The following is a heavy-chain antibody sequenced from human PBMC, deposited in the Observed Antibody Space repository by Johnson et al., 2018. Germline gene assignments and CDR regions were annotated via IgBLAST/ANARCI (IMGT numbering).Heavy chain of an antibody. J-gene: IGHJ6*02. V-gene: IGHV3-74*01. Sequence: VQLQESGGGLVQPGGSLRLSCAASGFTFSSYWMHWVRQAPGKGLVWVSRINSDGSSTSYADSVKGRFTISRDNAKNTLYLQMNSLRAEETAGYYCAREGPYSSSWYFYYYYGMDVWGQGTTVTVSS. CDR1: GFTFSSYW. CDR3: AREGPYSSSWYFYYYYGMDV. D-gene: IGHD6-13*01. CDR2: INSDGSST.